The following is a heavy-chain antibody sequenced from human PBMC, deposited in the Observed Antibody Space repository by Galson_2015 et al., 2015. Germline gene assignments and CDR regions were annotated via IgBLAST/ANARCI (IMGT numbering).Heavy chain of an antibody. V-gene: IGHV3-23*01. J-gene: IGHJ4*02. CDR3: AKALGSLVTYFDY. D-gene: IGHD3-10*01. CDR2: ISNSGAST. CDR1: GFTFSSYA. Sequence: SLRLSCAASGFTFSSYAMSWVRQAPGAGLEWVSTISNSGASTYYADSVKGRFTLSRDNSKNTLYLQMNNLRAEDTAVYYCAKALGSLVTYFDYWGQGTLVTVSS.